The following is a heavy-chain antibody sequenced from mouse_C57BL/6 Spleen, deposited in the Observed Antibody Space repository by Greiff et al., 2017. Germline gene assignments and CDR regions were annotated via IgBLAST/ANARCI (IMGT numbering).Heavy chain of an antibody. CDR3: ARADGNPYFDY. D-gene: IGHD2-1*01. CDR2: IHPNSGST. Sequence: QVQLQQSGAELVKPGASVKLSCKASGYTFTSYWMHWVKQRPGQGLEWIGMIHPNSGSTNYNEKFKSKATLTVDKSSSTAYMQLSSLTSEDSAVYYCARADGNPYFDYWGQGTTLTVSS. V-gene: IGHV1-64*01. J-gene: IGHJ2*01. CDR1: GYTFTSYW.